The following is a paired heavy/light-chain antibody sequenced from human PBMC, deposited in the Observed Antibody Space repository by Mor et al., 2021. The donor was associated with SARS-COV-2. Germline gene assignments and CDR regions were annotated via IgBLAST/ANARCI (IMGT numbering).Light chain of an antibody. J-gene: IGLJ2*01. CDR2: DDS. CDR1: NIGIKS. V-gene: IGLV3-21*02. CDR3: QVWETSSDHRV. Sequence: SYVLTQPPSVSVAPGQTARITCGGNNIGIKSVHWYQQNPGQAPVMVVYDDSDRPSGIPERFSGSNSGNTATLTISRVEAGDEADYYCQVWETSSDHRVFGGGTKLTVL.
Heavy chain of an antibody. D-gene: IGHD3-16*01. CDR2: IYYSGST. CDR3: ARDRKRVGEGDI. V-gene: IGHV4-31*03. Sequence: QVQLQESGPGLVKPSQTLSLTCSVSGGSISSGGYYWSWIRQHPGKGLEWIGNIYYSGSTYYNPSLKSRVSISVDTSKNQLSLKLSSVTAADTAVYYCARDRKRVGEGDIWGQGTMVTVSS. CDR1: GGSISSGGYY. J-gene: IGHJ3*02.